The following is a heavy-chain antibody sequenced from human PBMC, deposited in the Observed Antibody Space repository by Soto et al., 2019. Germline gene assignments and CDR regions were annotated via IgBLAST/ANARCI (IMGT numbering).Heavy chain of an antibody. V-gene: IGHV3-30-3*01. CDR1: GFTFSNFA. D-gene: IGHD1-26*01. J-gene: IGHJ4*02. CDR3: AREGPEAFRSTWHFDY. Sequence: QVQLVESGGGVVQPGRSLRLSCAASGFTFSNFAMHWFRQAPGKGLDWVAVMSFEGTTKFYADSVKGRFTVSRDNSPHTLYLQVNSLREEDTAVYYCAREGPEAFRSTWHFDYWGQGTLVTVSS. CDR2: MSFEGTTK.